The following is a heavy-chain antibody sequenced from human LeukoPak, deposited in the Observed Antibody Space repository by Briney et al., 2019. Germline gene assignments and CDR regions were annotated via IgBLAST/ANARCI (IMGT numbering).Heavy chain of an antibody. CDR1: GGSFSGYY. J-gene: IGHJ4*02. D-gene: IGHD3-10*01. V-gene: IGHV4-34*01. CDR2: INHSGST. Sequence: SETLSLTCAVYGGSFSGYYWSWIRQPPGKGPEWIGEINHSGSTNYNPSLKSRVTISVDTSKNQFSLKLSSVTAADTAVYYCARGKYYYGSGSYYEFDYWGQGTLVTVSS. CDR3: ARGKYYYGSGSYYEFDY.